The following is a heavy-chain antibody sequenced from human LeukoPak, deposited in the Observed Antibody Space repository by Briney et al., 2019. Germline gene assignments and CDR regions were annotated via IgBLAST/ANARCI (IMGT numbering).Heavy chain of an antibody. D-gene: IGHD3-22*01. Sequence: GGSLRLSCVDLGGRRIIKKKSWVRKTPERGLEWVSVIYSGGDTYYADSVKGRFTISRDNSKNTLYLQMNSLKAEDTAVYYCARDSYYDGPSVRWFDPWGQGTLVIVSS. J-gene: IGHJ5*02. V-gene: IGHV3-53*01. CDR2: IYSGGDT. CDR3: ARDSYYDGPSVRWFDP. CDR1: GRRIIKK.